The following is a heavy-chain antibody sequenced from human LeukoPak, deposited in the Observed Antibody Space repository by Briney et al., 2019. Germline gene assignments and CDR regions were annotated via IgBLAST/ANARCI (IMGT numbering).Heavy chain of an antibody. J-gene: IGHJ5*02. V-gene: IGHV3-23*01. CDR2: ISVGGGNT. Sequence: GGSLRLSCAASGFTFSSYAMNWVRQAPGKGLEWVSLISVGGGNTHYADSVQGRFTMSRDDSQNTLYLQMNSLRAEDTAVYYCTKDLDSTGYYTSDPWGQGTLVTVSS. CDR3: TKDLDSTGYYTSDP. CDR1: GFTFSSYA. D-gene: IGHD3-22*01.